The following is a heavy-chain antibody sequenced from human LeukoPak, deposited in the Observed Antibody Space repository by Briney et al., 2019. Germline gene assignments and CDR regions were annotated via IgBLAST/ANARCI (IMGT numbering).Heavy chain of an antibody. CDR3: ARESVTMVRGVISEEGFDY. V-gene: IGHV4-34*01. D-gene: IGHD3-10*01. Sequence: KTAETLSLTCAVCGVSFSGYYWSWLRQPPGKGLEGIGELNHRGSTNYHQSLKSRVTISVDTSKNQFSLKLSSVTAADTAVYYCARESVTMVRGVISEEGFDYWGQGTLVTVSS. J-gene: IGHJ4*02. CDR1: GVSFSGYY. CDR2: LNHRGST.